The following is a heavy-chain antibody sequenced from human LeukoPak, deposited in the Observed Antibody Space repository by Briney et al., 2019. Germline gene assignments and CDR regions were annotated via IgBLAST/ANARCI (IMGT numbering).Heavy chain of an antibody. D-gene: IGHD4-11*01. CDR2: ISSSGGAI. Sequence: GGSLRLSCAFSGFSLQTYGMNWVRQAPGKGLEWIAQISSSGGAIYYADSVKGRFTISRDNAENSLYLQMNSLGAEDTAVYYCARETSTAEYYFDYWGRGTLVTVSS. J-gene: IGHJ4*02. CDR1: GFSLQTYG. V-gene: IGHV3-48*04. CDR3: ARETSTAEYYFDY.